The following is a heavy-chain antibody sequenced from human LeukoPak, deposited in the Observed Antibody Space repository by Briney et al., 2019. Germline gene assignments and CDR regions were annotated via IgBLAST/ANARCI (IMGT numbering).Heavy chain of an antibody. CDR3: ARDRAPAWRYCSGGSCYGELFDY. Sequence: GRSLRLSCAASGFTFSSYGMHWVRQAPGKGLEWVAVIWYDGSNKYYADSVKGRFTISRDNSKNTLYLQMNSLRAEDTAVYYCARDRAPAWRYCSGGSCYGELFDYWGQGTQVTVSS. CDR1: GFTFSSYG. J-gene: IGHJ4*02. V-gene: IGHV3-33*01. D-gene: IGHD2-15*01. CDR2: IWYDGSNK.